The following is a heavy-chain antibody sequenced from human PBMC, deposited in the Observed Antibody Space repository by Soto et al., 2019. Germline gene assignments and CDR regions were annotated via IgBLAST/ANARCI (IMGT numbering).Heavy chain of an antibody. D-gene: IGHD5-12*01. Sequence: ASVKVSCKASGYTFTGYAMHWVRQAPGQRLEWMGWINAGNGNTKYSQKFQGRVTITRDTSASTAYMELSSLRSEDTAVYYCAREGVAPYYYSGMDVWGQGTPVTVSS. CDR1: GYTFTGYA. J-gene: IGHJ6*02. CDR2: INAGNGNT. V-gene: IGHV1-3*01. CDR3: AREGVAPYYYSGMDV.